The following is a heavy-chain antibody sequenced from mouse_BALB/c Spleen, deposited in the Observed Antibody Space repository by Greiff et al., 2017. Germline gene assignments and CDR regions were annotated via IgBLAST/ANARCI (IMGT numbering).Heavy chain of an antibody. V-gene: IGHV1-87*01. D-gene: IGHD1-2*01. CDR3: ARSLLRLHYAMDY. J-gene: IGHJ4*01. CDR1: GYTFTSYW. CDR2: IYPGDGDT. Sequence: QVQLQQSGAELARPGASVKLSCKASGYTFTSYWMQWVKQRPGQGLEWIGAIYPGDGDTRYTQKFKGKATLTADKSSSTAFMQLSSLASEDSAVYYCARSLLRLHYAMDYWGQGTSVTVSS.